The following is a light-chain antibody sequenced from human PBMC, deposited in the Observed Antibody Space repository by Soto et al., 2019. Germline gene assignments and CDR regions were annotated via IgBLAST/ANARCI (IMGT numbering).Light chain of an antibody. CDR1: KSVSSN. CDR3: QQYNNWPPYT. V-gene: IGKV3-15*01. Sequence: EIVMTQSPATLSVSPGERATLSCRASKSVSSNLAWYQQKPGQAPRLLIYGASTRATGIPARFSGSGSGTEFTLTISSLQSEDFVVDYCQQYNNWPPYTFGQGTKLEIK. J-gene: IGKJ2*01. CDR2: GAS.